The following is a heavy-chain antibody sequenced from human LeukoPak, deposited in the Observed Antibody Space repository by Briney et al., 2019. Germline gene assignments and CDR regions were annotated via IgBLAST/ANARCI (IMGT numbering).Heavy chain of an antibody. J-gene: IGHJ3*02. CDR2: INHSGST. CDR3: ARGPPIPNTITMIVVVITGTDAFDI. CDR1: GGSFSGYY. D-gene: IGHD3-22*01. V-gene: IGHV4-34*01. Sequence: SETLSLTCAVYGGSFSGYYWSWIRQPPGKGLEWIGEINHSGSTNYNPSLKSRVTISVDTSKNQFSLKLSSVTAADTAVYYCARGPPIPNTITMIVVVITGTDAFDIWGQGTMVTVSS.